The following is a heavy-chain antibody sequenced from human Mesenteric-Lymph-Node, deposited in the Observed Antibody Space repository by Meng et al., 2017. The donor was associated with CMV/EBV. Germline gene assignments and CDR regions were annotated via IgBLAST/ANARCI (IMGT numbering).Heavy chain of an antibody. CDR2: IYYNGST. CDR1: GGSISSYY. CDR3: ARDPSYWYFDL. Sequence: SETLSLTCTVSGGSISSYYWSWIRHPPGKGLEWIGHIYYNGSTNYNPSLKSRVTISVDTSKNQFSLRLSSVTAADRAVYYCARDPSYWYFDLWGRGTLVTVSS. V-gene: IGHV4-59*01. J-gene: IGHJ2*01.